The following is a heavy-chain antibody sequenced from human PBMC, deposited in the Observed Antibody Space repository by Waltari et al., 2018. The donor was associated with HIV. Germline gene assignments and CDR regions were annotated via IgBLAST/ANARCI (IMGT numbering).Heavy chain of an antibody. CDR1: GGSFSGYY. J-gene: IGHJ4*02. CDR2: IDNTGTS. Sequence: QVHLPQWGSGLLKPSGTLSLTCAVYGGSFSGYYWTWIRQSPGRGLEWMGEIDNTGTSTYNPSLKGRVTMSVDTSKNQFSLTLKSVTAADTAVYYCVRGFGNYGFYFDYWGQGELVSVSS. CDR3: VRGFGNYGFYFDY. V-gene: IGHV4-34*02. D-gene: IGHD3-16*01.